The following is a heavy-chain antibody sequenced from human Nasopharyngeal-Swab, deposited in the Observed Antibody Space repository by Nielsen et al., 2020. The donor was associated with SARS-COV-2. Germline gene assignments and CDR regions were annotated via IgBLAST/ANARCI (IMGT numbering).Heavy chain of an antibody. J-gene: IGHJ6*02. V-gene: IGHV3-21*01. CDR1: GFTFSSYS. Sequence: GGSLRLSCAASGFTFSSYSMNWVRQAPGKGLEWVSSISDSSSYIYYAESAKGRFTISRDNAKNSLFLQMDSLGAEDTAVYYCARDESWGGAYYYYAMDVWGQGTTVTVSS. CDR2: ISDSSSYI. CDR3: ARDESWGGAYYYYAMDV. D-gene: IGHD2-21*01.